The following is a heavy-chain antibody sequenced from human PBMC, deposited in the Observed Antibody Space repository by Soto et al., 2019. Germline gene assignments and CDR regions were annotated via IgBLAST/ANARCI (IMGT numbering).Heavy chain of an antibody. V-gene: IGHV1-18*04. J-gene: IGHJ4*02. CDR3: ARVGGLGYCSSTSCYTFDY. CDR1: GYTLTSYG. Sequence: QVQLVQSGAEVKKPGASVKVSCKASGYTLTSYGISWVRQAPGQGLEWMGWISAYNGNTNYAQKLQGRVTMTTDTSTSTAYMELRSLRSDDTAVYYCARVGGLGYCSSTSCYTFDYWGQGTLVTVSS. D-gene: IGHD2-2*02. CDR2: ISAYNGNT.